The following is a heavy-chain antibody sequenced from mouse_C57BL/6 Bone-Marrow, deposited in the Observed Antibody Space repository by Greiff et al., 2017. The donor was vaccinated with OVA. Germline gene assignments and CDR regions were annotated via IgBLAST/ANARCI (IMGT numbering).Heavy chain of an antibody. J-gene: IGHJ4*01. CDR3: TLWDGNYAMDD. CDR2: IDPENGDT. V-gene: IGHV14-4*01. Sequence: VQLQQSGAELVRPGASVKLSCTASGFNIKDDYMHWVKQRPEQGLEWIGWIDPENGDTEYASKFQGKATITADTSSNTAYLQLSSLTSEDAAVDYCTLWDGNYAMDDWGQGTSVTVSS. CDR1: GFNIKDDY. D-gene: IGHD1-1*02.